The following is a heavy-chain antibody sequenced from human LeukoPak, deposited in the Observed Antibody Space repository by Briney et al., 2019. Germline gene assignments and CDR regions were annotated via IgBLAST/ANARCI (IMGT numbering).Heavy chain of an antibody. J-gene: IGHJ4*02. CDR2: IYPDDSDT. CDR1: GYIFANYW. CDR3: ARPVEMATSPFDY. D-gene: IGHD5-24*01. V-gene: IGHV5-51*01. Sequence: GESLKISCKGSGYIFANYWIAWVRQMPGKGLEWMGIIYPDDSDTRYSPSFQGQVTISADKSFATAYLQWSSLKASDTAMYYCARPVEMATSPFDYWGQGTLVTVSS.